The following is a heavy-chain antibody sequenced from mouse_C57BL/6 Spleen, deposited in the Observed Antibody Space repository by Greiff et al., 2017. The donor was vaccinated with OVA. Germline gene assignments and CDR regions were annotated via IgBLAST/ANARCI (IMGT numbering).Heavy chain of an antibody. CDR3: TRLVSTVVRAMDY. J-gene: IGHJ4*01. V-gene: IGHV1-15*01. CDR1: GYTFTDYE. CDR2: IDPETAGT. Sequence: QVQLQQSGAELVRPGASVTLSCKASGYTFTDYEMHWVKQTPVHGLEWIGAIDPETAGTAYNQKFKGKAILTADKSSSTAYMELRSLTSEDSAVYYCTRLVSTVVRAMDYWGQGTSVTVSS. D-gene: IGHD1-1*01.